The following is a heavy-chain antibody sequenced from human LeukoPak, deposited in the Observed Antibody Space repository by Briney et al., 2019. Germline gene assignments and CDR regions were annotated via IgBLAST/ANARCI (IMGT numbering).Heavy chain of an antibody. CDR3: ARVVNYYGSGSYPDY. J-gene: IGHJ4*02. Sequence: GGPLRLSCAASGFTVSSNYMSWVRQAPGKGLEWVSVIYSGGSTYYADSVKGRFTISRDNSKNTLYLQMNSLRAEDTAVYYCARVVNYYGSGSYPDYWGQGTLVTVSS. D-gene: IGHD3-10*01. CDR1: GFTVSSNY. CDR2: IYSGGST. V-gene: IGHV3-66*01.